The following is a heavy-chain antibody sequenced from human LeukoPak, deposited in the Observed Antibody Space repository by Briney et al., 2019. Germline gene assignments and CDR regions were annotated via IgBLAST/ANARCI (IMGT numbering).Heavy chain of an antibody. Sequence: AGGSLTLSCAASGFTYSSHRMHCLRHARGKALVWLSRFKRDGCERYADSAKGLFTVSRHNDKNPVSLHMHTLRAEDTGVYYCARAPSEIGGYYPEYFRHCGQGTLVIVSS. V-gene: IGHV3-74*01. CDR1: GFTYSSHR. J-gene: IGHJ1*01. CDR3: ARAPSEIGGYYPEYFRH. D-gene: IGHD3-22*01. CDR2: FKRDGCE.